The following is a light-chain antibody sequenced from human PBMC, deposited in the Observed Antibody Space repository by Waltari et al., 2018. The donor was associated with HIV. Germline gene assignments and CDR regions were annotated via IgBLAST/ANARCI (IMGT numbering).Light chain of an antibody. J-gene: IGKJ1*01. CDR3: QQYKNWPPLT. CDR1: QSVDNK. V-gene: IGKV3-15*01. Sequence: ETVMTQSPGTLSASPGERVALSCSASQSVDNKLAWYQQKPGQSPRLLVYDASTGAAGIPDRFSVSGSGTQFTLTITGLQSEDCAVYYCQQYKNWPPLTFGQGTKVEIK. CDR2: DAS.